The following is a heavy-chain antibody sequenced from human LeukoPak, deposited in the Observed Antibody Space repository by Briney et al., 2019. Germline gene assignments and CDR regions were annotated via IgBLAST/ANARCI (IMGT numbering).Heavy chain of an antibody. J-gene: IGHJ5*02. CDR3: ARGRRPLQQQLVPDHGNWFDP. D-gene: IGHD6-13*01. CDR1: GGSFSGYY. CDR2: INHSGST. V-gene: IGHV4-34*01. Sequence: SETLSLTCAVYGGSFSGYYLSWIRQPPGKGLEWMGEINHSGSTNYNPSLKSRVTISVDTSKNQFSLKLSSVTDADTAVYYCARGRRPLQQQLVPDHGNWFDPWGQGTLVTVSS.